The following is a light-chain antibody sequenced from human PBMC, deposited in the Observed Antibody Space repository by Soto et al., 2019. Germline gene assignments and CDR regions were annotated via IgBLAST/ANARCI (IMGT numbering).Light chain of an antibody. Sequence: EIVMTQSPATLSVSPGERATLSCRASQSVSGNLAWYQQKPGQAPRLLIYGASTRATGIPARFSGSGSGTEFPLTISSLQSEDFAVYYCQTYNNWPRTFGQGTKVEIK. CDR3: QTYNNWPRT. CDR1: QSVSGN. V-gene: IGKV3-15*01. CDR2: GAS. J-gene: IGKJ1*01.